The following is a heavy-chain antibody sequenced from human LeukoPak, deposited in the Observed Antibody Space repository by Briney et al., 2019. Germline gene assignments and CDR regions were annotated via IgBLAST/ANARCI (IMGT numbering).Heavy chain of an antibody. CDR1: EFSVGSNY. V-gene: IGHV3-21*01. CDR3: ARDQGEPSHDY. Sequence: PGGSLRLSCAASEFSVGSNYMTWVRQAPGKGLEWVSSISSSSSYIYYADSVKGRFTISRDNAKNSLYLQMNSLRAEDTAVYYCARDQGEPSHDYWGQGTLVTVSS. D-gene: IGHD3-16*01. CDR2: ISSSSSYI. J-gene: IGHJ4*02.